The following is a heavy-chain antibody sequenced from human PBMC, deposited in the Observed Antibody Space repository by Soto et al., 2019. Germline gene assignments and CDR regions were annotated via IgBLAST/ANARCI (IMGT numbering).Heavy chain of an antibody. CDR3: AGMRDYGSGSYYKTYYYYGMDV. CDR1: GFTFSSYA. D-gene: IGHD3-10*01. Sequence: GGSLRLSCAASGFTFSSYAMSWVRQAPGKGLEWVSAISGSGGSTYYADSVKGRFTISRDNSKNTLYLQMNSLRAEDTAVYYCAGMRDYGSGSYYKTYYYYGMDVWGQGTTLTVSS. V-gene: IGHV3-23*01. CDR2: ISGSGGST. J-gene: IGHJ6*02.